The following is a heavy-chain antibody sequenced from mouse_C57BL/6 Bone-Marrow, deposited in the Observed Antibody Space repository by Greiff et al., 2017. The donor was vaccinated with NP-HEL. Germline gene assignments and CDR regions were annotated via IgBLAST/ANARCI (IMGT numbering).Heavy chain of an antibody. D-gene: IGHD2-1*01. CDR1: GYTFTSYG. J-gene: IGHJ3*01. CDR3: ARVLLWGAWFAY. Sequence: VQLQQSGAELARPGASVKLSCKASGYTFTSYGISWVKQRTGQGLEWIGEIYPRSGNTYYNEKFKGKATLTADKSSSTAYMELRSLTSEDSAVYFCARVLLWGAWFAYWGQGTLVTVSA. CDR2: IYPRSGNT. V-gene: IGHV1-81*01.